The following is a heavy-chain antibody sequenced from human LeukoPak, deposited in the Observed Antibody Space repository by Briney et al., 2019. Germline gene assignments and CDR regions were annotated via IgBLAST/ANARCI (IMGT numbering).Heavy chain of an antibody. V-gene: IGHV3-23*01. Sequence: PGGSLRLSCAASGVTVSNKCMSWVRQAPGKGLEWVSTIGTSGGDTYYTDSVKGRFTISRDDSKNTLYLQMNSLTADDTAVYYCAKGNYYLDYWGQGTLVTVPS. CDR2: IGTSGGDT. J-gene: IGHJ4*02. CDR1: GVTVSNKC. CDR3: AKGNYYLDY.